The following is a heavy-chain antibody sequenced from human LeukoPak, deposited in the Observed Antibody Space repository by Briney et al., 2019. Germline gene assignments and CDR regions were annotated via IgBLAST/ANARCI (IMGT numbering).Heavy chain of an antibody. Sequence: ALVKVSCKASGYTFTGYYMHWVRQAPGQGPEWLGRINPNVAITDYAQKFRGRVTLTANKSTSTVYMELGSMTSEDTAEYYCARDSALRCSSTSCYFDYRGQGTLVTVSS. J-gene: IGHJ4*02. CDR2: INPNVAIT. CDR3: ARDSALRCSSTSCYFDY. CDR1: GYTFTGYY. D-gene: IGHD2-2*01. V-gene: IGHV1-46*01.